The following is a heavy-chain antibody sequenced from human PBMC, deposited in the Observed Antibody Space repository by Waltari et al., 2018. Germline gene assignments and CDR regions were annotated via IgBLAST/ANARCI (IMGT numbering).Heavy chain of an antibody. D-gene: IGHD3-22*01. V-gene: IGHV1-69*05. CDR2: IIPSFGTA. CDR3: ARGGSDYYDSSGWFDY. J-gene: IGHJ4*02. CDR1: GGTFSSYA. Sequence: QVQLVQSGAEVKKPGSSVKVSCKASGGTFSSYAISWVRQAPGQGLEWMGGIIPSFGTANYAQKFQGRVTITTDESTSTAYMELSSLRSEDTAVYYCARGGSDYYDSSGWFDYWGQGTLVTVSS.